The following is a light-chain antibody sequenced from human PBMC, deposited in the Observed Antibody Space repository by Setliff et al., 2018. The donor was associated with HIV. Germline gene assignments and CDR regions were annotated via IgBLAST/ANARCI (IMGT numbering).Light chain of an antibody. CDR1: SGDVGGYNY. J-gene: IGLJ2*01. CDR3: SSYTSSSTLVV. Sequence: QSALTQPASVSGSPGQSITISCTGTSGDVGGYNYVSWYQQRPGKVPKLMIYDVRNRPSGVSNRFSGSKSGNTASLTISGLQAEDEADYYCSSYTSSSTLVVFCGGTKVTVL. V-gene: IGLV2-14*03. CDR2: DVR.